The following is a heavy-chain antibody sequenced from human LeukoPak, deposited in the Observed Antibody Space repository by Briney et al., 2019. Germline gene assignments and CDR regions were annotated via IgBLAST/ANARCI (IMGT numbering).Heavy chain of an antibody. CDR2: ISGSGGST. D-gene: IGHD6-13*01. CDR3: AIAAAGPNFDY. V-gene: IGHV3-23*01. CDR1: GFTVSSNY. Sequence: YPGGSLRLSCAASGFTVSSNYMSWVRQAPGKGLEWVSAISGSGGSTYYADSVKGRSTISRDNSKNTLYLQMNSLRAEDTAVYYCAIAAAGPNFDYWGQGTLVTVSS. J-gene: IGHJ4*02.